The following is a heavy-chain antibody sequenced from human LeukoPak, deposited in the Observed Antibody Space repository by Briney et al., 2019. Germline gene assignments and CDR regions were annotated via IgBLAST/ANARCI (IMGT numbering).Heavy chain of an antibody. CDR2: IYYSGNT. J-gene: IGHJ6*03. CDR1: GGSISSYY. CDR3: ARAGNYDWGYYYYMDV. V-gene: IGHV4-59*01. Sequence: SETLSLTCAVSGGSISSYYWSWIRQPPGKGLEWIGYIYYSGNTNYNPSLKSRVTISVDTSKNQFSLKLSSVTAADMAVYYCARAGNYDWGYYYYMDVWGKGTTVTVSS. D-gene: IGHD3-16*01.